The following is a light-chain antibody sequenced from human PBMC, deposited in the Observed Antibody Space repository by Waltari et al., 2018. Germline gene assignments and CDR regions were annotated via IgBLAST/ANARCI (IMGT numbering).Light chain of an antibody. CDR3: SSYTTGSTRYV. V-gene: IGLV2-14*03. CDR1: SSDIGAYNF. J-gene: IGLJ1*01. Sequence: QSALTQPASVSGSPGQSITISCTGTSSDIGAYNFVYWYQKHPGKAPKAMIYDVNNRPSGVSSRFSGSKSGNTASLTISGLQAEDEADYYCSSYTTGSTRYVFGSGTKVTVL. CDR2: DVN.